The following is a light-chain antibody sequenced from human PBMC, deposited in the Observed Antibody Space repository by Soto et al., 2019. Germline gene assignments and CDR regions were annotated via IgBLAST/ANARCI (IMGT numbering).Light chain of an antibody. V-gene: IGKV3-20*01. CDR2: DAS. Sequence: EIVLTQSAGNLSLSPGERATLSCRASQTVSGSYLAWFQQKPGQAPRLLIYDASTRAAGVPDRFSGSGSGTDFSLTINRLEPEDFAVYYCQHYGSSPWTFGQGTKVEIK. CDR3: QHYGSSPWT. J-gene: IGKJ1*01. CDR1: QTVSGSY.